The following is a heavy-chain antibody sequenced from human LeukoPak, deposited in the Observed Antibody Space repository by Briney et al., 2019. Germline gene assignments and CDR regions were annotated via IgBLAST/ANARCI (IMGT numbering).Heavy chain of an antibody. Sequence: ASVKVSCKDSGYTFTSYDINWVRQANGQGLEWMGWMNPNSGNTGYAQKFQGRVTMTRNTSISTAYMELSSLRSEDTAVYYCARVRGGVIIADAFDIWGQGTMVTVSS. J-gene: IGHJ3*02. CDR3: ARVRGGVIIADAFDI. CDR1: GYTFTSYD. D-gene: IGHD3-10*01. V-gene: IGHV1-8*01. CDR2: MNPNSGNT.